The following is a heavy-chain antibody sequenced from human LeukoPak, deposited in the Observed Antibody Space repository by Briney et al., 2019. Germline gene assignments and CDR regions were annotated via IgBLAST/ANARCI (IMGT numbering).Heavy chain of an antibody. D-gene: IGHD4-17*01. Sequence: PGRSLRLSCAASGFTFSSYAMHWVRQAPGKGLVWVAVISYDGSNKYYADSVKGRFTISRDNSKNTLYLQMNSLRAEDTAVYYCARDSNGDYGGGFDPWGQGTLVTVSS. CDR3: ARDSNGDYGGGFDP. CDR2: ISYDGSNK. CDR1: GFTFSSYA. J-gene: IGHJ5*02. V-gene: IGHV3-30-3*01.